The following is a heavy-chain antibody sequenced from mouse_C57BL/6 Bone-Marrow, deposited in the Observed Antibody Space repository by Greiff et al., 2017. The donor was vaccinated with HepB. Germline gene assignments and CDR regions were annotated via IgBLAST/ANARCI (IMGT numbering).Heavy chain of an antibody. D-gene: IGHD1-1*01. V-gene: IGHV5-6*02. J-gene: IGHJ1*03. CDR1: GFTFSSYG. Sequence: DVKLVESGGDLVKPGGSLKLSCAASGFTFSSYGMSWVRQTPDKRLEWVATISSGGSYTYYPDSVKGRFTISRDNAKNTLYLQMSSLKSEDTAMYYCARHGSSSYWYFDVWGTGTTVTVSS. CDR2: ISSGGSYT. CDR3: ARHGSSSYWYFDV.